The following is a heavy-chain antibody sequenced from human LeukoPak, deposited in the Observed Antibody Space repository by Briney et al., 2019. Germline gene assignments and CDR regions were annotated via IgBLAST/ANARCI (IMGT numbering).Heavy chain of an antibody. Sequence: GESLKISCKGSGYRFTTYWIAWVRQMPGKGLERMGIIYPGDSDTRYSPSFQGQVTISADKSISTAYLHWNSLKASDTAMYFCARRSGYAFDIWGQGTMVTVSS. CDR3: ARRSGYAFDI. CDR2: IYPGDSDT. V-gene: IGHV5-51*01. CDR1: GYRFTTYW. J-gene: IGHJ3*02. D-gene: IGHD3-22*01.